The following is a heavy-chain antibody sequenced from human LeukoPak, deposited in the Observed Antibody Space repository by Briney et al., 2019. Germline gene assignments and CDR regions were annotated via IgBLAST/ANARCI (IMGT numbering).Heavy chain of an antibody. D-gene: IGHD4-23*01. CDR1: EFSFSTYN. J-gene: IGHJ4*02. V-gene: IGHV3-48*02. CDR3: ARVAAGYSVNYFDY. CDR2: ISTGSSTT. Sequence: GSLRLSCAASEFSFSTYNMNWVRQAPGKGLEWVSYISTGSSTTYYADSVKGRFTISRDNVENSLYLQMNSLRDEDTAVYYCARVAAGYSVNYFDYWGQGTLVTVSS.